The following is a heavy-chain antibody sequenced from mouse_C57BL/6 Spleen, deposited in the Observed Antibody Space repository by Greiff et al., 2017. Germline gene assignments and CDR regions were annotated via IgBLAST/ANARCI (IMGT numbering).Heavy chain of an antibody. CDR2: INPNNGGT. CDR1: GYTFTDYY. CDR3: ARTGTSDFDY. V-gene: IGHV1-26*01. Sequence: EVQLQQSGPELVKPGASVKISCKASGYTFTDYYMNWVKQSPGKSLEWIGDINPNNGGTSYNQKFKGKATLTVDKSSSTAYMELRSLTSEDSAVYYCARTGTSDFDYWGQGTTLTVSS. J-gene: IGHJ2*01. D-gene: IGHD4-1*01.